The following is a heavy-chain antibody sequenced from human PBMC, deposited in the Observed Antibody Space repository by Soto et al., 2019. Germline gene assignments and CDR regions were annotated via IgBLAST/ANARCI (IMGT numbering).Heavy chain of an antibody. CDR2: IYYSGST. J-gene: IGHJ1*01. Sequence: PSETLSLTCTVSGGSISSYYWSWIRQPPGKGLEWIGYIYYSGSTNYNPSLKSRVTISVDTSKNQFSLKLSSVTAADTAVYYCARHGGSYTASDFGSWAQRTLVTVSS. V-gene: IGHV4-59*08. CDR1: GGSISSYY. D-gene: IGHD5-12*01. CDR3: ARHGGSYTASDFGS.